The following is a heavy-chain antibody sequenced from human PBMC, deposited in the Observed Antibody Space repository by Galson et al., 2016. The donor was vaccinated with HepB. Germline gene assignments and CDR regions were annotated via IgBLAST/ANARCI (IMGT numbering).Heavy chain of an antibody. CDR3: ARQPLHSYGRSYLDL. CDR1: GYSFARFW. CDR2: IYPGDSDA. V-gene: IGHV5-51*01. D-gene: IGHD5-18*01. Sequence: QSGAEVKKPGESLRISCEASGYSFARFWIGWVRQLPGKGLEWMGIIYPGDSDARYSPSLQGQVTISVDQSINTAYLQWSSLKASDTAMYYCARQPLHSYGRSYLDLWGQGTLGTVSS. J-gene: IGHJ4*02.